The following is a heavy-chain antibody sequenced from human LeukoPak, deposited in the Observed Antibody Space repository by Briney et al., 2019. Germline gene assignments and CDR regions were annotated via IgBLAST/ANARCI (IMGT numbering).Heavy chain of an antibody. CDR3: AKDSEFTMVRGVIDY. V-gene: IGHV3-30*18. J-gene: IGHJ4*02. D-gene: IGHD3-10*01. CDR2: ISYDGSNK. CDR1: GFTFSSYG. Sequence: GGSLRLSCAASGFTFSSYGMHWVRQAPGKGLEWVAVISYDGSNKYYADSVKGRFTISRDNSKNTLYLQMNSLRAEDTAVYYCAKDSEFTMVRGVIDYWGQGTLVTVSS.